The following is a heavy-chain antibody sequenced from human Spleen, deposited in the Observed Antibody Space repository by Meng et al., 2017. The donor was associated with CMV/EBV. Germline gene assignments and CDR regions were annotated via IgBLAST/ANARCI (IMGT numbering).Heavy chain of an antibody. D-gene: IGHD4-23*01. CDR1: GYTFTGYY. CDR2: INPNSGGT. J-gene: IGHJ4*02. V-gene: IGHV1-2*02. CDR3: AASTTVVTLNGSYYFDY. Sequence: ASVKVSCKASGYTFTGYYMHWVRQAPGQGLEWMGWINPNSGGTNYAQKFQGRVTMTRDTSISTAYMELSSLRFEDTAVYFCAASTTVVTLNGSYYFDYWGQGTLVTVSS.